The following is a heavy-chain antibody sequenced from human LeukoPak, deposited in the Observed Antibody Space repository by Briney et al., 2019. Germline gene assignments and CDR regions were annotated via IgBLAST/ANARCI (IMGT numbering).Heavy chain of an antibody. CDR2: IYYSGST. CDR3: ASRQDYGDPYFDY. Sequence: SETLSLTCTVSGGSISSSSYYWGWIRQPPGKGLEWIGSIYYSGSTYYNPSLKSRVTISVDTSKNQFSLKLSSVTAADTAVYYCASRQDYGDPYFDYWGQGTLVTVSS. V-gene: IGHV4-39*07. D-gene: IGHD4-17*01. CDR1: GGSISSSSYY. J-gene: IGHJ4*02.